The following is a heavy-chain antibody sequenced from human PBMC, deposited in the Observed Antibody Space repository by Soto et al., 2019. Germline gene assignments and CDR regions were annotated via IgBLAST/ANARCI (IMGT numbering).Heavy chain of an antibody. CDR2: IYYSGST. D-gene: IGHD5-12*01. CDR3: ARDRGEDSGLDY. J-gene: IGHJ4*02. Sequence: SETLSLTCTVSGGSISSYYWSWIRQPPGKGLEWIGYIYYSGSTNYNPSLKSRVTISVDTSKNQFSLKLSSVTAADTAVYYCARDRGEDSGLDYWGQGTRVTVSS. CDR1: GGSISSYY. V-gene: IGHV4-59*01.